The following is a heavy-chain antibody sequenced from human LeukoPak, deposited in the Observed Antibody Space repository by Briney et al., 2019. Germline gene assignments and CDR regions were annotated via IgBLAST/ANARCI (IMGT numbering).Heavy chain of an antibody. D-gene: IGHD1-26*01. CDR3: ARDPEVGPTIGDI. V-gene: IGHV1-2*02. J-gene: IGHJ4*02. CDR2: IKPNSGGT. CDR1: GYTFTGYY. Sequence: ASAKVSCKASGYTFTGYYIHWVPQAPGQGLEWMGWIKPNSGGTNYAQKFQGRVTMTRDTSISTAYMELSRLRSDDTAVYYCARDPEVGPTIGDIWGQGTLVTVSS.